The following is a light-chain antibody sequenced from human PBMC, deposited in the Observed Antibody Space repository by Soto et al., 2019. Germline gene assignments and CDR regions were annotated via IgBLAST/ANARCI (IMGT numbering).Light chain of an antibody. CDR2: DAS. V-gene: IGKV3-11*01. Sequence: EIVLTQSPATLSLSPGEGATFSSRASQSVGSYLAWYQQKPGQAPRLLIYDASNRATGIPARFSGSGSGTDFTLTISSLEPEDFAVYYCQQRSNWPPALTFGGGTKVEIK. CDR1: QSVGSY. J-gene: IGKJ4*01. CDR3: QQRSNWPPALT.